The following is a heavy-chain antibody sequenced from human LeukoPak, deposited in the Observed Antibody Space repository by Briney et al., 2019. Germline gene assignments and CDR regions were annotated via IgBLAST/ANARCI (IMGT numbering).Heavy chain of an antibody. J-gene: IGHJ4*02. Sequence: ASVKVSCKASGHTFTSYGISWVRQAPGQGLEWMGIINPSGGSTSYAQKFQGRVTMTRDTSTSTVYMELSSLRSEDTAVYYCARAPNYDFWSGYLVDYWGQGTLVTVSS. CDR1: GHTFTSYG. CDR2: INPSGGST. CDR3: ARAPNYDFWSGYLVDY. V-gene: IGHV1-46*01. D-gene: IGHD3-3*01.